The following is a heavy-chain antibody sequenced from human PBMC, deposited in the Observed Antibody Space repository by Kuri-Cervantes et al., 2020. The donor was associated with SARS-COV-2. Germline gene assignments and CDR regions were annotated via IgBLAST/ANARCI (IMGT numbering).Heavy chain of an antibody. CDR3: AKGSSGAFDT. V-gene: IGHV3-21*04. CDR1: GFTFSSYW. J-gene: IGHJ3*02. Sequence: GGSLRLSCAASGFTFSSYWMHWVRQAPGKGLEWVSSISSSSSYIYYADSVKGRFTISRDNAKNSLYLQMNSLRAEDTAVYYCAKGSSGAFDTWGQGTMVTVSS. CDR2: ISSSSSYI.